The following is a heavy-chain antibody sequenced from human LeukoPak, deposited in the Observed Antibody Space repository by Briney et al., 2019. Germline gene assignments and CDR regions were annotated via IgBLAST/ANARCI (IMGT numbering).Heavy chain of an antibody. J-gene: IGHJ4*02. V-gene: IGHV4-4*09. D-gene: IGHD6-6*01. CDR1: GGSMSSYY. Sequence: SETLSLTCTVSGGSMSSYYWSWIRQPPGKGLEWIGYIYISGTNYNPSLKSRVTISVDTSKNQFSLKLSSVTAADTAVYYCARHRDSSSWGGFDSWGQGTLVTVSS. CDR3: ARHRDSSSWGGFDS. CDR2: IYISGT.